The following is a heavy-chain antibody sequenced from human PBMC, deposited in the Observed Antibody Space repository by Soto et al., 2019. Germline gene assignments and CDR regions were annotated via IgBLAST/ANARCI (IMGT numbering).Heavy chain of an antibody. V-gene: IGHV3-48*02. D-gene: IGHD2-15*01. Sequence: GSLRLSCAASGFTFSYYPMNLVRQAPGKGLEWVSSIRTISSAIYFADSVRGRFTISRDNARNSLYLQMTSLRDEDTAVYYCARETPSFDSWGQGTLVTVSS. CDR2: IRTISSAI. CDR1: GFTFSYYP. J-gene: IGHJ4*02. CDR3: ARETPSFDS.